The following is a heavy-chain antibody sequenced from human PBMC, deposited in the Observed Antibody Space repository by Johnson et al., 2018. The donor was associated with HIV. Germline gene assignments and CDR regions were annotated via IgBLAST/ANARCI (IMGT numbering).Heavy chain of an antibody. CDR1: GFTFSSYA. CDR2: IYSGGST. CDR3: AKDVWHDILNGHTPSGDAFDI. J-gene: IGHJ3*02. Sequence: VQLVESGGGVVQPGRSLRLSCAASGFTFSSYAMHWVRQAPGKGLEWVSVIYSGGSTFYADSVKGRFTISRDNSGNTLYLQMDSLRVEDTAVYYCAKDVWHDILNGHTPSGDAFDIWGQGTMVTVSS. V-gene: IGHV3-66*01. D-gene: IGHD3-9*01.